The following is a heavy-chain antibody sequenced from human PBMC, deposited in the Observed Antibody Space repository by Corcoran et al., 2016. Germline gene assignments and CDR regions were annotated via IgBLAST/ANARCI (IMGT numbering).Heavy chain of an antibody. CDR2: IYWNDDK. CDR3: AHVPVVVVPAAIVLFYR. D-gene: IGHD2-2*01. CDR1: GFSLSTSGVG. V-gene: IGHV2-5*01. J-gene: IGHJ5*02. Sequence: QITLKESGPTLVKPTQTLTLTCTFSGFSLSTSGVGVGWIRQPPGKALEWLALIYWNDDKRYSPSLKSRLTITKDTSKNQVFLTMTNMDPVDTATYYWAHVPVVVVPAAIVLFYRWGQGTLVTVSS.